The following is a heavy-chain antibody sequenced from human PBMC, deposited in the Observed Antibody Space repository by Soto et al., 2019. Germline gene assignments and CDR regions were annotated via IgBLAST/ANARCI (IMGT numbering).Heavy chain of an antibody. CDR1: GGSIISGGYY. CDR2: IYYSGST. D-gene: IGHD6-13*01. V-gene: IGHV4-31*03. Sequence: ASETLSLTCTVSGGSIISGGYYWSWIRQQPGKGLEWIGYIYYSGSTYYKPSLESRVTISVDTSKNQFSLKLNSVTAADTAVYYCARDRQQLHGMDVWGQGTTVTVSS. J-gene: IGHJ6*02. CDR3: ARDRQQLHGMDV.